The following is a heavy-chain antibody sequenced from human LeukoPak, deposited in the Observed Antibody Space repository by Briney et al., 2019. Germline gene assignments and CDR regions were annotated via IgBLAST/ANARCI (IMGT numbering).Heavy chain of an antibody. CDR2: IYTSGST. CDR1: GGSISSGSYY. J-gene: IGHJ6*03. Sequence: SETLSLTCTVSGGSISSGSYYWSWIRQPAGKGLEWIGRIYTSGSTNYNPSLKSRVTISVDTSKNQFSLKLSSVTAADTAVYYCARVRPYYYYYMDVWGKGTTVTVSS. V-gene: IGHV4-61*02. CDR3: ARVRPYYYYYMDV.